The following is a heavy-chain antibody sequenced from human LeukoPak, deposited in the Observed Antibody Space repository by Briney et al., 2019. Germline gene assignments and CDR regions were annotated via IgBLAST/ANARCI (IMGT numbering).Heavy chain of an antibody. Sequence: SETLSLTCTVSGGSINNYYWIWLRQPPGKGVEYIGHIYYSGSTDYSPSLKSRVTISVDPSRNQFSLKLTSVTAADTAVYYCARFSATPLTKGYYFYMDVWGKGTTVTVSS. CDR2: IYYSGST. J-gene: IGHJ6*03. CDR1: GGSINNYY. D-gene: IGHD1-14*01. CDR3: ARFSATPLTKGYYFYMDV. V-gene: IGHV4-59*01.